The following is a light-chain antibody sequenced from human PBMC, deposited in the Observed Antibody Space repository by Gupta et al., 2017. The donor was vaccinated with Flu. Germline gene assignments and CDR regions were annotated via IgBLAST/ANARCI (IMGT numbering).Light chain of an antibody. CDR2: SNN. V-gene: IGLV1-44*01. Sequence: VTISGSGSSSNIGSNTVNWHQQFPGTAPHLVIYSNNQRPSGVPDRFSGSKSGTSASLAISGLQSEDEADYFCAARDDSLDGPVFGGGTKLTVL. J-gene: IGLJ2*01. CDR3: AARDDSLDGPV. CDR1: SSNIGSNT.